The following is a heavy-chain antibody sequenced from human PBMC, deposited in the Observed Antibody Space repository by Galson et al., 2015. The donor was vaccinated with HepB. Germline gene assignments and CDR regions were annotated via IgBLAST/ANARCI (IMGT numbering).Heavy chain of an antibody. CDR3: AKGEEWHRVRPDAFDI. J-gene: IGHJ3*02. CDR2: ISGSGGST. CDR1: GFTFSSYA. Sequence: SLRLSCAASGFTFSSYAMSWVRQAPGKGLEWVSAISGSGGSTYYADSVKGRFTISRDNSKNTLYLQMNSLRAEDTAVYYCAKGEEWHRVRPDAFDIWGQGTMVTVSS. D-gene: IGHD3-3*01. V-gene: IGHV3-23*01.